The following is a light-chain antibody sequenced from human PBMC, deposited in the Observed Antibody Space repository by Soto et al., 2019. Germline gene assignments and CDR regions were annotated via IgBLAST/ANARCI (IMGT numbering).Light chain of an antibody. Sequence: ETLMTQSPVTLSVSPGERATLSCRASQTVSSRFLAWYQQKPGQAPRLLIYDASNRATGIPARFSGSGSGTDFTLTISSLEPEDFAVYYCQQRSATFGQGTKVDIK. CDR3: QQRSAT. J-gene: IGKJ1*01. CDR1: QTVSSRF. V-gene: IGKV3-11*01. CDR2: DAS.